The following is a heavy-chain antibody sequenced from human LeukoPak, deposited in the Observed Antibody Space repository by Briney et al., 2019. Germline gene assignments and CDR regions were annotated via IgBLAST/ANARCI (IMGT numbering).Heavy chain of an antibody. CDR2: CNHNGNT. J-gene: IGHJ4*02. D-gene: IGHD1-14*01. CDR1: GGSFSGYY. V-gene: IGHV4-34*01. Sequence: SETLSLTCAVHGGSFSGYYWGWIRRPPGKGLEWVGECNHNGNTNYNPYLKSRVTISVDTSKSQFSLKLSSVTAADTAVYYCARQPRVRRPSDYWGQGTLVTVSS. CDR3: ARQPRVRRPSDY.